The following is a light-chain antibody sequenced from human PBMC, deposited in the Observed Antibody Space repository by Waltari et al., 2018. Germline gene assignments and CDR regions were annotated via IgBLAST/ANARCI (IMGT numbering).Light chain of an antibody. CDR2: GAS. Sequence: DIQMTQSPSSLSAYVEDRVTITCRASQSINNYLNWYQQKPGRAPKLLIYGASSLQSGVPSRFSGSRSGTDFTLTISSLQPEDSATYYCQQSYSTSMYTFGQGTKLEI. CDR3: QQSYSTSMYT. J-gene: IGKJ2*01. V-gene: IGKV1-39*01. CDR1: QSINNY.